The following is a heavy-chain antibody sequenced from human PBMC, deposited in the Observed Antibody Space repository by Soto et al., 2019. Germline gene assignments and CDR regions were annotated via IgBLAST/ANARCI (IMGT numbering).Heavy chain of an antibody. Sequence: QVQLMQSGAEVKKPGASVKVSCKASGYTFTSYDINWVRQATGQGLEWMGWMNPNSGNTGYAQKFQGRVTMTRNTXXSXGXXGLSSRRSEDTAVYYCARGSVVVVAATSYYYGMDVWGQGTTVTVSS. CDR1: GYTFTSYD. V-gene: IGHV1-8*01. J-gene: IGHJ6*02. CDR3: ARGSVVVVAATSYYYGMDV. D-gene: IGHD2-15*01. CDR2: MNPNSGNT.